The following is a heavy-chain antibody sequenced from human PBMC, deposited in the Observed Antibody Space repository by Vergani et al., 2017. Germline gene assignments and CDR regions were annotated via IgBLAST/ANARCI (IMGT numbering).Heavy chain of an antibody. D-gene: IGHD5-12*01. Sequence: EVQLLESGGDLVQPGGSLRLSCAASGFTFNHYAMNWVRQAPGKGLEWVSGISGSGGSTYYAGSVKGRFTISRDSSKNTLYLQMNSLSAGDTAVYYCATANPRTSGYDYLYYYRAMDVWGQGATVTVSS. CDR3: ATANPRTSGYDYLYYYRAMDV. CDR2: ISGSGGST. J-gene: IGHJ6*02. V-gene: IGHV3-23*01. CDR1: GFTFNHYA.